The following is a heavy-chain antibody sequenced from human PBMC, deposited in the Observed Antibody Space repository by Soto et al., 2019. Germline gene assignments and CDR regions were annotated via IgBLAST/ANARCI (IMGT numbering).Heavy chain of an antibody. D-gene: IGHD3-16*01. CDR3: LKGGWGNVWDA. V-gene: IGHV3-21*06. J-gene: IGHJ6*02. CDR2: IASSGRET. CDR1: GFNFNRQA. Sequence: DVHLVESGGGLVKPGASLRLSCAASGFNFNRQAMTWVRQTAGKGLEWVSSIASSGRETYYPDSLEGRFTISRDNEKNSLYLQMDSLRAGDTAVYYCLKGGWGNVWDAWGQGTTVTVSS.